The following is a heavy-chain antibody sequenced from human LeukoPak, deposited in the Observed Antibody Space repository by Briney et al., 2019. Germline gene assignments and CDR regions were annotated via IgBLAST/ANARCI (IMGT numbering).Heavy chain of an antibody. J-gene: IGHJ4*02. Sequence: TGGSLRLSCAASGFTFSSYSMNWVRQAPGKGLEWVLYISGSSGSIYYADSVRGRFTISRDNAKNSLSLQMNSLGAEDTAVYYCARVDYGGFNFDYWGQGTLVTVST. CDR1: GFTFSSYS. V-gene: IGHV3-48*01. CDR3: ARVDYGGFNFDY. CDR2: ISGSSGSI. D-gene: IGHD4-23*01.